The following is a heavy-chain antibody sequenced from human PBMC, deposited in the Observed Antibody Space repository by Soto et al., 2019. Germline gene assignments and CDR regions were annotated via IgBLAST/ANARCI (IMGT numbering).Heavy chain of an antibody. CDR3: AREGQPRSGFGMDV. CDR1: GGSFSGYY. CDR2: INHSGST. J-gene: IGHJ6*02. Sequence: PSETLSLTCAAYGGSFSGYYWSWIRQPPGKGLEWIGEINHSGSTNYNPSLKSRVTISVDTSKNQFSLKLSSVTAADTAVYYCAREGQPRSGFGMDVWGQGTMVTVSS. V-gene: IGHV4-34*01. D-gene: IGHD3-3*01.